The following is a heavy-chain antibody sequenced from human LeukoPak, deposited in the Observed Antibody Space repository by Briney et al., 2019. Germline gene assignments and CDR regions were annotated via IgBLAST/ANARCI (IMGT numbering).Heavy chain of an antibody. CDR1: GGSISSYY. D-gene: IGHD3-10*01. CDR3: ASTYYYGSGSPQAY. CDR2: IYYSGST. J-gene: IGHJ4*02. V-gene: IGHV4-59*08. Sequence: SETLSLTCTVSGGSISSYYWSCIRQPPGKGLEWIGYIYYSGSTNYNPSLKSRVTISVDTSKNQFSLKLSSVTAADTAVYYCASTYYYGSGSPQAYWGQGTLVTVSS.